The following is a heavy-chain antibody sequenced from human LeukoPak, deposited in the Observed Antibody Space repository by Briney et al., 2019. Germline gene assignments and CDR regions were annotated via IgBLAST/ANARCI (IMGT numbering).Heavy chain of an antibody. J-gene: IGHJ6*02. CDR1: GGSISSYY. Sequence: RTSETRSLTSTVSGGSISSYYWSWIRQPAGKGLEWIGRIYTSGSTNYNPSLKSRVTMSVDTSKNQFSLKLSSVTAADTAVYYCARDEVIPAAIPCGMDVWGQGTTVTVSS. D-gene: IGHD2-2*01. CDR3: ARDEVIPAAIPCGMDV. V-gene: IGHV4-4*07. CDR2: IYTSGST.